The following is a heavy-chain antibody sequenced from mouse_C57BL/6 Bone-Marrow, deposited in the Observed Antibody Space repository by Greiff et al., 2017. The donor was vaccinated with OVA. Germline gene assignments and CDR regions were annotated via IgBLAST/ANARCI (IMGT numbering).Heavy chain of an antibody. D-gene: IGHD2-1*01. J-gene: IGHJ3*01. V-gene: IGHV14-4*01. CDR1: GFTITDDY. Sequence: EVQLQQSGAELVRPGASVKLSCTASGFTITDDYMHWVKQRPEQGLEWIGWIDPENGDTEYASKFQGKATITADTSSNTAYLQLSSLTSEDTAVYYCTHLLSRVAYWGQGTLVTVSA. CDR3: THLLSRVAY. CDR2: IDPENGDT.